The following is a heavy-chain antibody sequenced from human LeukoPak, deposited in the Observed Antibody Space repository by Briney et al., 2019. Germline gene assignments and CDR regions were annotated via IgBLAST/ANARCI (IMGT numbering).Heavy chain of an antibody. CDR2: ISSSSSYI. D-gene: IGHD5-12*01. Sequence: GGSLRLSCTASAFSFSSYAMTWLRQAPGKGLEWVSSISSSSSYIYYADSVKGRFTISRDNAKNSLYLQMDSLRGEDTALYYCAKKGGTSGSTDYFDYWGQGTLVTVSS. CDR1: AFSFSSYA. V-gene: IGHV3-21*01. J-gene: IGHJ4*02. CDR3: AKKGGTSGSTDYFDY.